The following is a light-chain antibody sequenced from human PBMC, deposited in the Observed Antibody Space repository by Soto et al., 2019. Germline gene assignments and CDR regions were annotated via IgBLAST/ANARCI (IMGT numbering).Light chain of an antibody. CDR1: QDISNY. Sequence: DIQMTQSPSSLSASVGDRVTITCQASQDISNYLNWYQQKPVKAPKLLIYDASTLETGVPSRFSGSGSGTDFTFTISSLQPEDIATYYCQQYDNLPGTFGQGTKLEIK. J-gene: IGKJ2*01. CDR3: QQYDNLPGT. V-gene: IGKV1-33*01. CDR2: DAS.